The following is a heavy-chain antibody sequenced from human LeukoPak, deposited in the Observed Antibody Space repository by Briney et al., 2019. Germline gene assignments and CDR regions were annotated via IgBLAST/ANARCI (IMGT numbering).Heavy chain of an antibody. CDR3: ARHSTDGYNCLEY. D-gene: IGHD5-24*01. V-gene: IGHV4-59*08. J-gene: IGHJ4*02. CDR1: GGSIRSYY. CDR2: IYYSGST. Sequence: PSETLSLTCTVSGGSIRSYYWSWIRQPPGKGLEWIGYIYYSGSTNYNPSLKSRVTISLDTSKNQFSLKLSSVTAADTAVYYCARHSTDGYNCLEYWGQGTLVTVSS.